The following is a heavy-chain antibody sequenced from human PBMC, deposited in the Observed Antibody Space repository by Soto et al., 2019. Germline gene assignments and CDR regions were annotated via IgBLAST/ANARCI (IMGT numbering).Heavy chain of an antibody. CDR2: ISGSGGST. J-gene: IGHJ5*02. CDR1: GFTFSNYA. Sequence: GGSLRLSCAASGFTFSNYALSWVRQAPGKGLEWVSAISGSGGSTYYADSVKGRFTISRDNSKNTLYLQMNSLRADDTAVYYCAKVALLAVCLAWFDPWGQGTLVTVSS. V-gene: IGHV3-23*01. CDR3: AKVALLAVCLAWFDP. D-gene: IGHD3-9*01.